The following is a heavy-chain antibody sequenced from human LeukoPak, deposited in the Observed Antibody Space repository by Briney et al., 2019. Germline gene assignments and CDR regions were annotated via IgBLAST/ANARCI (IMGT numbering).Heavy chain of an antibody. D-gene: IGHD3-22*01. Sequence: SVKVSCKAPGGTFSGYAISWVRQAPGQGLEWMGGIIPIFGTANYAQKFQGRVTITADESTSTAYMELSSLRSEDTAVYYCASRTYYDSSGYPNWGQGTLVTVSS. CDR2: IIPIFGTA. CDR1: GGTFSGYA. V-gene: IGHV1-69*13. CDR3: ASRTYYDSSGYPN. J-gene: IGHJ4*02.